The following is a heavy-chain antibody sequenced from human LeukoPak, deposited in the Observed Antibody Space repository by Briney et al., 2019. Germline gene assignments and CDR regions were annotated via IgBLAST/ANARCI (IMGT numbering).Heavy chain of an antibody. V-gene: IGHV4-61*01. D-gene: IGHD3-22*01. Sequence: PSETLSLTCTVSGGSVSSGSYYWSWIRQPPGKGLEWIGYIYYSGSTNYNPSLKSRVTISVDTSKNQFSLKLSSVTAADTAVYYCARAQPVPYDSSALPFDYWGQGTLVTVSS. J-gene: IGHJ4*02. CDR1: GGSVSSGSYY. CDR2: IYYSGST. CDR3: ARAQPVPYDSSALPFDY.